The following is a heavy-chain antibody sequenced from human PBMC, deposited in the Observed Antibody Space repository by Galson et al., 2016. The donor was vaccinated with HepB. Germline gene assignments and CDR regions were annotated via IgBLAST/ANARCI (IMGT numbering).Heavy chain of an antibody. CDR2: ITYSRNT. J-gene: IGHJ4*02. CDR3: ARSFKGAH. Sequence: LSLTCTVSGGSVTSGPNYWSWVRQPPGKGLEWIGYITYSRNTLYTPSLKSRVTISVDTAKNQISLKVNSVTAADPAVYYCARSFKGAHWGQGTLVTVSS. CDR1: GGSVTSGPNY. D-gene: IGHD1-26*01. V-gene: IGHV4-61*01.